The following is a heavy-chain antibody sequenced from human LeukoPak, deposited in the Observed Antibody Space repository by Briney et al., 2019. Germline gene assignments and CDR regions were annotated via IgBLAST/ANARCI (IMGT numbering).Heavy chain of an antibody. J-gene: IGHJ3*02. CDR1: GGSIINYY. D-gene: IGHD3-16*01. Sequence: SETLSLTCTFSGGSIINYYWTWIRQPAGKGLEWIGRIYSSGSTDYNPSLKSRITLSVDTSKNQFSLKVSSVTAADTAVYYCARDTWGKDAFDIWDQGTMVTVSS. CDR3: ARDTWGKDAFDI. CDR2: IYSSGST. V-gene: IGHV4-4*07.